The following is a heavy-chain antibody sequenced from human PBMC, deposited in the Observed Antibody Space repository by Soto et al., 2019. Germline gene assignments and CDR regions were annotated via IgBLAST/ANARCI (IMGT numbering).Heavy chain of an antibody. CDR2: IKSKTDGGTT. V-gene: IGHV3-15*01. Sequence: EVQLVESGGGLVQPGGSLRLSCAASGFTFSHAWMSWVRQAPGKGLEWVGRIKSKTDGGTTDYGAPVKGRFTMSRDYPKSTMDLQIDSLKTEDTAIYYCTPDAGSPVVPATGYWGQGTLVTVSS. J-gene: IGHJ4*02. CDR1: GFTFSHAW. CDR3: TPDAGSPVVPATGY. D-gene: IGHD2-2*01.